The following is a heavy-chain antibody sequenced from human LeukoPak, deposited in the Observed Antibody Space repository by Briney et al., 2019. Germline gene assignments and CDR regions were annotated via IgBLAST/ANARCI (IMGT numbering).Heavy chain of an antibody. CDR1: GFTVSSKY. Sequence: GGSLRLSCVASGFTVSSKYMSWVRQAPGKGLEWVSVIYSGGSTYYGESVKGRFTISRDNSKNTVYLQMNALRAEDSAVYYCARGTDWRLGSYGLDVWGQGTTVTVSS. V-gene: IGHV3-53*01. J-gene: IGHJ6*02. CDR2: IYSGGST. CDR3: ARGTDWRLGSYGLDV. D-gene: IGHD2-21*01.